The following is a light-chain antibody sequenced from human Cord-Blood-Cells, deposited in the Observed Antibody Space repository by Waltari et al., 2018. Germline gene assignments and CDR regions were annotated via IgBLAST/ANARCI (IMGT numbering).Light chain of an antibody. J-gene: IGKJ2*01. Sequence: DIVMTQSPDSLAVSLGEWATINCTSSQSVLYSSNNKNYIAWYQQKTGQPPKLLIYWASTRESGVPDRVSCSVSGTDFTLTISSLQAEEVAVYYCQQYYSTPDTFGHGTKLEIK. CDR2: WAS. CDR1: QSVLYSSNNKNY. V-gene: IGKV4-1*01. CDR3: QQYYSTPDT.